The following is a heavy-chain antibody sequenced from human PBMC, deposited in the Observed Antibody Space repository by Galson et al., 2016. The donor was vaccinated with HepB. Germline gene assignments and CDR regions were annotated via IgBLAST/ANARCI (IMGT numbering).Heavy chain of an antibody. D-gene: IGHD6-13*01. J-gene: IGHJ6*03. CDR2: INRDGNST. V-gene: IGHV3-74*01. CDR1: GFTFSSYW. CDR3: ARGSSSWGYMDV. Sequence: SLRLSCAASGFTFSSYWMHWVRQAPGKGLVWVSRINRDGNSTSYADSVKGRFTISRDNAKNTLYLEMNSLRVEDTAVYYCARGSSSWGYMDVWGKGTTVTVSS.